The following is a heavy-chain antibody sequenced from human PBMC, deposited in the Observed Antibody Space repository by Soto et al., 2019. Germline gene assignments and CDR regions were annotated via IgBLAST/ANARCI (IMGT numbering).Heavy chain of an antibody. V-gene: IGHV4-34*01. D-gene: IGHD3-9*01. CDR2: INHSGST. Sequence: SETLSLTCAVYGGSFSGYYWSWIRQPPGKGLEWIGEINHSGSTNYNPSLKSRVTISVDTSKNQFSLKLSSVTAADTAVYYCARGGHDTPFAYWGQGTLVTVSS. CDR3: ARGGHDTPFAY. CDR1: GGSFSGYY. J-gene: IGHJ4*02.